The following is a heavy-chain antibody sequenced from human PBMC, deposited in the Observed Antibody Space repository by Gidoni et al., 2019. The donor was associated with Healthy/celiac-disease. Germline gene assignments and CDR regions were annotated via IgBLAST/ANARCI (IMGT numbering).Heavy chain of an antibody. D-gene: IGHD3-3*01. Sequence: EVQLVESGGGLVKPGGSLRLSCEASGFTFSNAWMSWVRQAPGKGLEWVGRIKTKTDGETTDYAAPVKGRFTISRDDSKTTLYLQMNSLKTEDTAVYYCTTGISIFGVVLNDYWGQGTLVTVSS. J-gene: IGHJ4*02. CDR2: IKTKTDGETT. CDR3: TTGISIFGVVLNDY. V-gene: IGHV3-15*01. CDR1: GFTFSNAW.